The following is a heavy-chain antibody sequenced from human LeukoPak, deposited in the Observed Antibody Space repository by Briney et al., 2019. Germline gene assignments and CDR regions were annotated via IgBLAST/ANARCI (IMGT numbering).Heavy chain of an antibody. CDR2: IYYSGST. CDR1: GGSVSSGSYH. V-gene: IGHV4-61*01. J-gene: IGHJ6*02. Sequence: SETLSLTCTVSGGSVSSGSYHWSWIRQPPGKGLEWIGYIYYSGSTNYNPSLKSRVTISVDTSKNQFSLKLSSVTAADTAVYYCARMITFGGVIPSYGMDVWGQGTTVTVSS. D-gene: IGHD3-16*02. CDR3: ARMITFGGVIPSYGMDV.